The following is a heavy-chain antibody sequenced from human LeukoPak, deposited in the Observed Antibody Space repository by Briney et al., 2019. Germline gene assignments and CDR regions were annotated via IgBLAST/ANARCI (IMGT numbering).Heavy chain of an antibody. J-gene: IGHJ4*02. CDR2: IFGDDGT. Sequence: GGSLRLSCAASGFTVSGSYMSWVRQAPGKGLEWVSAIFGDDGTYYADSVKGRFTISGDDSRNTLYLQMDSLRDEGTAMYYCARGTYSSGCFLYWGQGTLVTVSS. CDR1: GFTVSGSY. D-gene: IGHD6-19*01. CDR3: ARGTYSSGCFLY. V-gene: IGHV3-53*01.